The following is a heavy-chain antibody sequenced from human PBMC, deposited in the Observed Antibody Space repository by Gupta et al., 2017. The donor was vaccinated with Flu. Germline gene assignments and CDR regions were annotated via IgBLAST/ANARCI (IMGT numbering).Heavy chain of an antibody. CDR1: GFTFSNDW. Sequence: EVQLVESGGGLVEPGGSLRLSCAASGFTFSNDWMSWVRQAPGKGREWVGRIKSKTDGGTTDYAAPVKGRFTISRDDSKNTLYLQMNSLKTEDTAVYYCTTDRSIFGVVLFGHYWGQGTLVTVSS. D-gene: IGHD3-3*01. V-gene: IGHV3-15*01. CDR2: IKSKTDGGTT. J-gene: IGHJ4*02. CDR3: TTDRSIFGVVLFGHY.